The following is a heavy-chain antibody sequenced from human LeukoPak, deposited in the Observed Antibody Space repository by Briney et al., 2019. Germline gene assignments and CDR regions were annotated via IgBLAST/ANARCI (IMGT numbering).Heavy chain of an antibody. D-gene: IGHD5-18*01. Sequence: GGSQRLSCAASGFTFSSYSMNWVRQAPGKGLEWVSSISSSSSYIYYADSVKGRLTISRDNAKNSLYLQMNSLRAEDTAVYYCARADWDTAMIDYWGQGTLVTVSS. CDR2: ISSSSSYI. V-gene: IGHV3-21*01. CDR3: ARADWDTAMIDY. J-gene: IGHJ4*02. CDR1: GFTFSSYS.